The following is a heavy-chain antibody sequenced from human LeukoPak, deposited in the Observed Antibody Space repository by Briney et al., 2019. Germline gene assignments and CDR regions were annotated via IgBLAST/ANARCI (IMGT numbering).Heavy chain of an antibody. CDR3: ARGVPVSWGGYYFDS. Sequence: SETLTLTCTVSGVSMGAYYWSWIRQPPGKGLEWIGYVYYRGITNYNPSLQSRVTISMDTSKNQFSLNLNSVTATDTALFFCARGVPVSWGGYYFDSWGQGTLVTVSS. J-gene: IGHJ4*02. D-gene: IGHD3-10*01. CDR1: GVSMGAYY. CDR2: VYYRGIT. V-gene: IGHV4-59*01.